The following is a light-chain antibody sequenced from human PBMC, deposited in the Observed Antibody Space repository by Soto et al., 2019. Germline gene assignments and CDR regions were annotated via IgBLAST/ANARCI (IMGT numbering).Light chain of an antibody. V-gene: IGKV3-15*01. Sequence: EILMTQSPATLSVSPGERATLSCRASQSLSRNLAWYQQKPGQAPRLLIYGASTRASGIPARFSGSGSGTDCTHTISSLQSDDFALYYCQHYNDWPPAFTFGPGTKVDL. CDR2: GAS. CDR1: QSLSRN. CDR3: QHYNDWPPAFT. J-gene: IGKJ3*01.